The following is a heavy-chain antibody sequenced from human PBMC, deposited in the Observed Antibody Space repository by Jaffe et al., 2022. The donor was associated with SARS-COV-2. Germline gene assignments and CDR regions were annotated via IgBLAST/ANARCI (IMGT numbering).Heavy chain of an antibody. J-gene: IGHJ4*02. CDR2: ITDSGDDT. V-gene: IGHV3-23*01. CDR3: AKGSRRSRPYYFDY. Sequence: EVQLLESGGGLGQPGGSLRLSCVASEFTFSSYAMSWVRQAPGKGLEWISAITDSGDDTYHADSVKGRFTISRDNSKNMLYLQMNSLRAEDTAVYYCAKGSRRSRPYYFDYWGQGTLVSVST. CDR1: EFTFSSYA. D-gene: IGHD3-10*01.